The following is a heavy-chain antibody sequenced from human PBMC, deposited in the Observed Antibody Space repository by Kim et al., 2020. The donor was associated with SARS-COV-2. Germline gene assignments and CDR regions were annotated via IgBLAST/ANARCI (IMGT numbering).Heavy chain of an antibody. D-gene: IGHD2-15*01. CDR2: IYKNGDT. CDR3: ARDFCGGSRCNWFDP. CDR1: GGSTSNYY. Sequence: SETLSLTCTVSGGSTSNYYWSWIRQPAGKGLEWIGRIYKNGDTNYNPSLKSRITMSADPAKRQLSLKLSSVTAADTAVYYCARDFCGGSRCNWFDPWGQG. V-gene: IGHV4-4*07. J-gene: IGHJ5*02.